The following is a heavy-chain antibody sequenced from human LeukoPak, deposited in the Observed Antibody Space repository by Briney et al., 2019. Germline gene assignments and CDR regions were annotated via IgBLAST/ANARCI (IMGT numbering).Heavy chain of an antibody. V-gene: IGHV3-7*01. Sequence: GGSLRLSCAASGFTFSSYWMSWVRPAAGKGLEWVANIKQDGSEKYYVDSVKGRFTISRDNAKNSLYLQMNSLRAEDTGVYYCARMLEWDCSGGSCYSNWFDPWGQGTLVTVSS. CDR3: ARMLEWDCSGGSCYSNWFDP. CDR1: GFTFSSYW. CDR2: IKQDGSEK. D-gene: IGHD2-15*01. J-gene: IGHJ5*02.